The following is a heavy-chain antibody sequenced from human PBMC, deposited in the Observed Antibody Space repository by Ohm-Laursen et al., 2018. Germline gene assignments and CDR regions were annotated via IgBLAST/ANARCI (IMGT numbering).Heavy chain of an antibody. CDR3: AASGPGGAFDI. CDR1: GFTFDDYA. CDR2: INSDGSST. D-gene: IGHD3-16*01. V-gene: IGHV3-74*01. Sequence: SLRLSCSASGFTFDDYAIHWVRQAPGKGLEWVSGINSDGSSTSYADSVKGRFTISRDNSKNTLYLQMNSLRAEDTAVYYCAASGPGGAFDIWGQGTMVTVSS. J-gene: IGHJ3*02.